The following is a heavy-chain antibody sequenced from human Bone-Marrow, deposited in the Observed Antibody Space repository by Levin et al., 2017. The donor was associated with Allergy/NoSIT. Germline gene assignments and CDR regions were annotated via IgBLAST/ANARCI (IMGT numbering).Heavy chain of an antibody. CDR3: ARDKSMTTVTTVSGPGWEFDY. D-gene: IGHD4-17*01. CDR2: IIPILGIA. Sequence: KISCKASGGTFSSYTISWVRQAPGQGLEWMGRIIPILGIANYAQKFQGRVTITADKSTSTAYMELSSLRSEDTAVYYCARDKSMTTVTTVSGPGWEFDYWGQGTLVTVSS. CDR1: GGTFSSYT. J-gene: IGHJ4*02. V-gene: IGHV1-69*04.